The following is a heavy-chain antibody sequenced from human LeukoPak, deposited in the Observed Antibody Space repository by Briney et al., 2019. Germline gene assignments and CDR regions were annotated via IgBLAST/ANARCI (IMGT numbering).Heavy chain of an antibody. CDR3: ARDSGYLSGPDTAMVNVYYYYMDV. D-gene: IGHD5-18*01. CDR1: GYTFTSYD. V-gene: IGHV1-8*01. J-gene: IGHJ6*03. Sequence: ASVKVSCKASGYTFTSYDINWVRQATGQGLEWMGWMNPNSGNTGYAQKFQGRVTITADESTSTAYMELSSLRSEDTAVYYCARDSGYLSGPDTAMVNVYYYYMDVWGKGTTVTISS. CDR2: MNPNSGNT.